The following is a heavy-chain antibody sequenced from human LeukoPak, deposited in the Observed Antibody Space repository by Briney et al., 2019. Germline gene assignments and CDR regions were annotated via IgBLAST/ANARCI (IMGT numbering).Heavy chain of an antibody. D-gene: IGHD3-22*01. CDR2: INPSGGST. CDR3: ARNPEVYDSSGYPRYFDY. CDR1: GYTFTSYY. V-gene: IGHV1-46*03. Sequence: ASVKVSCKASGYTFTSYYMHWVRQPPGQGLEWMGIINPSGGSTSYAQKFQGRVTMTRDTSTSTVYMELSSLRSEDTAVYYCARNPEVYDSSGYPRYFDYWGQGTLVTVSS. J-gene: IGHJ4*02.